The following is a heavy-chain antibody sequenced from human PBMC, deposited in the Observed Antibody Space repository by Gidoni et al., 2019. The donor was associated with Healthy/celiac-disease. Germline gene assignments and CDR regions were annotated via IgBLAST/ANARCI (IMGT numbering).Heavy chain of an antibody. CDR2: IYTSGSN. CDR3: AREGTVVNGWFDP. Sequence: VQLQESGPGLVKPPQTLSLPCPVSGGSTSSGSSYWSWIRQPAGKGLEWIGRIYTSGSNNYNHTIKRRVTISVDTSKNQFSLKLSSGTAADTAVYDWAREGTVVNGWFDPWGQGTLVTVSS. J-gene: IGHJ5*02. V-gene: IGHV4-61*02. D-gene: IGHD2-15*01. CDR1: GGSTSSGSSY.